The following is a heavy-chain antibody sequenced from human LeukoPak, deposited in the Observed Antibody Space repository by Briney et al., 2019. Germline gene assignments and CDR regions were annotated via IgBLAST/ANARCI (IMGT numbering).Heavy chain of an antibody. Sequence: GGSLRLACAASGFTFSSYGMHWVRQAPGKGLEWVAVIWYDGSDKYYADSVKGRFTISRDNSKNTLYLEMNSLRAEDTAVYYCAKGTGYYYYYMDVWGKGTTVTVSS. D-gene: IGHD1-14*01. J-gene: IGHJ6*03. CDR3: AKGTGYYYYYMDV. V-gene: IGHV3-33*06. CDR2: IWYDGSDK. CDR1: GFTFSSYG.